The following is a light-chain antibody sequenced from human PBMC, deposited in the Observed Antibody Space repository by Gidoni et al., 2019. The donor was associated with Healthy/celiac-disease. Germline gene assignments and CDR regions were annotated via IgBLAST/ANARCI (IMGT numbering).Light chain of an antibody. V-gene: IGKV2-28*01. CDR3: MQALQTPT. Sequence: IVMTQSPLSLPVTPGEPASISCRSSQSLLHSNGYNYLDWYLQKPGQSPQLLIYLGSNRASGVPDRFSGSGSGTDFTLKISRVEAEDVGFYYCMQALQTPTFXGXTEVEIK. J-gene: IGKJ4*01. CDR1: QSLLHSNGYNY. CDR2: LGS.